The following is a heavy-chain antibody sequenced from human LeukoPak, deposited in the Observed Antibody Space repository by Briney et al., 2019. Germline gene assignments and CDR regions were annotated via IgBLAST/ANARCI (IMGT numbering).Heavy chain of an antibody. Sequence: RRSLRLSCAASGFTFSSYGMHWVRQAPGKGLEWVAVISYDGSNKYYADSVKGRFTISRDNSKNTLYLQMNSLRAEDTAVYYCAKDQPDYGEYYYYGMDVWGQGTTVTVSS. CDR3: AKDQPDYGEYYYYGMDV. D-gene: IGHD4-17*01. V-gene: IGHV3-30*18. CDR2: ISYDGSNK. CDR1: GFTFSSYG. J-gene: IGHJ6*02.